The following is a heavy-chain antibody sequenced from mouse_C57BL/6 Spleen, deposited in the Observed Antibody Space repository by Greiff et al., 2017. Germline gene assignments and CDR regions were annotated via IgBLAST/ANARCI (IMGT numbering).Heavy chain of an antibody. CDR3: ARERGYGNYAMDY. J-gene: IGHJ4*01. V-gene: IGHV2-6*03. CDR2: IWSDGST. CDR1: GFSLTSYG. Sequence: VQLVESGPGLVAPSQSLSITCTVSGFSLTSYGVHWVRQPPGKRLEWLVVIWSDGSTTYNSALKSRLSISKDNSKSQVFLKMNSLQTDDTAMYYCARERGYGNYAMDYWGQGTSVTVSS. D-gene: IGHD2-1*01.